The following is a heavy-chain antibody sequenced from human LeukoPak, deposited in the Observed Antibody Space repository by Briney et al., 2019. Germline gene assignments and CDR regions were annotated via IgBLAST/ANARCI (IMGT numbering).Heavy chain of an antibody. CDR3: ARVRSGYYEH. V-gene: IGHV4-59*01. J-gene: IGHJ4*02. D-gene: IGHD3-22*01. CDR2: IYYSGST. CDR1: GGSISSYD. Sequence: SETLSLTCTVSGGSISSYDWSWNRQPPGKGLEWIGYIYYSGSTNYNPSLKSRVTISVDTSKNQFSLKLSSVTAADTAVYYCARVRSGYYEHWGQGTLVTVSS.